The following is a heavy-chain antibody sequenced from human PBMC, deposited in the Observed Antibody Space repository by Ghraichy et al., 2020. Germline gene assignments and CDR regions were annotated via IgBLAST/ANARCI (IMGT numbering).Heavy chain of an antibody. D-gene: IGHD3-10*01. Sequence: ASVKVSCKASGYTFTGYYMHWVRQAPGQGLEWMGWINPNSGGTNYAQKFQGRVTMTRDTSISTAYMELSRLRSDDTAVYYCARARPLWFGGGGGYNWFDPWGQGTLVTVSS. V-gene: IGHV1-2*02. J-gene: IGHJ5*02. CDR1: GYTFTGYY. CDR3: ARARPLWFGGGGGYNWFDP. CDR2: INPNSGGT.